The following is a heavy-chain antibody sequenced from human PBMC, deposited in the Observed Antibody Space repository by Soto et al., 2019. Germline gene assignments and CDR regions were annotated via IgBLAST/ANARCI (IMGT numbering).Heavy chain of an antibody. J-gene: IGHJ3*02. Sequence: GASVKVSCKASGYTFTNYGISWVRQAPGQGLEWMGWISAYNGNTNYAQKLQGRVTMTTDTSTSTAYMELRSLRSDDTAVYYCARGTVGAQRIDAFDIWGQGTMVTVSS. CDR2: ISAYNGNT. CDR1: GYTFTNYG. D-gene: IGHD1-26*01. CDR3: ARGTVGAQRIDAFDI. V-gene: IGHV1-18*04.